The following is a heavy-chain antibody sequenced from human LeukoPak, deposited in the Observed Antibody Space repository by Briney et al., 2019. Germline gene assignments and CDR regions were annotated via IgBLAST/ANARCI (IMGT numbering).Heavy chain of an antibody. CDR1: GGSISSYY. D-gene: IGHD3-22*01. Sequence: SETLSLTCTVSGGSISSYYWSWIRQPAGKGLEWIGRIYTSGSTNYNPSLESRVTMSVDTSKNQFSLKLSSVTAADTAVYYCARDTPSEVTGWLLLPWFDPWGQGTLVTVSS. CDR2: IYTSGST. J-gene: IGHJ5*02. V-gene: IGHV4-4*07. CDR3: ARDTPSEVTGWLLLPWFDP.